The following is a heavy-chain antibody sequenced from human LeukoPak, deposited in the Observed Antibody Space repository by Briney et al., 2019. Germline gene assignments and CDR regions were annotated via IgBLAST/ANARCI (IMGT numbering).Heavy chain of an antibody. D-gene: IGHD3-10*01. CDR1: GGSFSGYY. V-gene: IGHV4-34*01. J-gene: IGHJ5*02. CDR2: INHSGST. Sequence: SETLSLTCAVYGGSFSGYYWSWIRQPPGKGLEWIGEINHSGSTNYNPSLKSRVTISVDTSKNQFSLKLSSVTAADTAVYYCARYSKTVRGVEPLYNWFDPWGQGTLVTVSS. CDR3: ARYSKTVRGVEPLYNWFDP.